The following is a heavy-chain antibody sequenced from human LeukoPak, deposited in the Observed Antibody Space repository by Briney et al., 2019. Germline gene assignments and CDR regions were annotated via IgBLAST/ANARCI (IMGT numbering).Heavy chain of an antibody. Sequence: GGSLRLSCAASGFTFSSYGMHRVCQAPGKGLEWVAVIWYDGSNKYYADSVKGRFTISRDNSKNTLYLQMNSLRAEDTAVYYCAKDQGGTVTTHLDYWGQGTLVTVSS. CDR3: AKDQGGTVTTHLDY. CDR1: GFTFSSYG. V-gene: IGHV3-33*06. CDR2: IWYDGSNK. D-gene: IGHD4-11*01. J-gene: IGHJ4*02.